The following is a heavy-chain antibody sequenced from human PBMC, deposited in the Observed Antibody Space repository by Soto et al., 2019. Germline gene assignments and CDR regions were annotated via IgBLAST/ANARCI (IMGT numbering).Heavy chain of an antibody. D-gene: IGHD3-3*01. CDR1: GFAFNNVW. J-gene: IGHJ4*02. V-gene: IGHV3-15*07. Sequence: QLVESGGGLVKPVGSLVLSCAGSGFAFNNVWLHWVRQTPGKGLEWVGRIKRKPDGETTDYAAPVKGRFFISRDDSKNTLYLKMNRLPTEDSGIYYCNTSYDFGSGNTPLWGQGNLVNVYS. CDR2: IKRKPDGETT. CDR3: NTSYDFGSGNTPL.